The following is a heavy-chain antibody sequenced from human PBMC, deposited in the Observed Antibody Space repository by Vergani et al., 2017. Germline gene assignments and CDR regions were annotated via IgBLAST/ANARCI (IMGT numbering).Heavy chain of an antibody. J-gene: IGHJ1*01. CDR2: IRYDGTKR. CDR1: GFTFDDYT. CDR3: TKAGQYDSDNFHDS. Sequence: VQLVESGGVVVQPGGSLRLSCAASGFTFDDYTMHWVRQAPGKGLEWVAFIRYDGTKRFYGDSVKGRFTISRDNSQTTVFLQMNSLRADDSAVYYCTKAGQYDSDNFHDSWGQGALVTVAS. V-gene: IGHV3-30*02. D-gene: IGHD3-22*01.